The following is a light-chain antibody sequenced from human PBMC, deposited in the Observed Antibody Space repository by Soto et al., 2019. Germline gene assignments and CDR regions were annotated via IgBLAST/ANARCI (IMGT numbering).Light chain of an antibody. J-gene: IGLJ2*01. CDR2: DVS. CDR1: SSDVGAYNS. V-gene: IGLV2-14*01. Sequence: QSALTQPASVSGSPGQSITISCTGTSSDVGAYNSVAWYQHNPGKAPKLMIYDVSNRPSGVSSRFSGSKSANTASLSISGLQADDEADYYCSSFEASNNLLFGGGTKVTVL. CDR3: SSFEASNNLL.